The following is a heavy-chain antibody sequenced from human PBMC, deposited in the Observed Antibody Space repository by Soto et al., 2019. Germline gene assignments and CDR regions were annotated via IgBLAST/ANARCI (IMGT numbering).Heavy chain of an antibody. D-gene: IGHD3-10*01. V-gene: IGHV4-59*01. CDR2: IYYSGST. J-gene: IGHJ4*02. CDR1: GGSIGYYY. Sequence: PSETLSLTCSISGGSIGYYYWSWIRQPPGKGLEWIGYIYYSGSTTYNPSLKSRVTISVDTSKNKFFLKLSSVTAADTAVYYCARCYGSGSYYNGLFDHWGQGTLVTVPQ. CDR3: ARCYGSGSYYNGLFDH.